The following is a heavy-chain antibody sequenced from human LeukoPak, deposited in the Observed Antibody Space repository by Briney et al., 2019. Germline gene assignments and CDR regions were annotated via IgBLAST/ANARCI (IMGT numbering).Heavy chain of an antibody. D-gene: IGHD3-10*01. CDR1: GFTFSTYG. CDR3: AKEGETYYYGSGSYSLAAFDI. Sequence: PGGSLRLSCAASGFTFSTYGMHWVRQAPGKGLEWVAVISYDGSNKYYADSVKGRFTISRDNSKNTLYLQMNSLRAEDTAVYYCAKEGETYYYGSGSYSLAAFDIWSQGTMVTVSS. CDR2: ISYDGSNK. V-gene: IGHV3-30*18. J-gene: IGHJ3*02.